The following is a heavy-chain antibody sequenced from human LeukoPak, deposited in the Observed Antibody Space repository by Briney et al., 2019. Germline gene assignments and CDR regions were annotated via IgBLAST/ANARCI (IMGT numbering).Heavy chain of an antibody. D-gene: IGHD1-1*01. Sequence: GSLRLSCAASGFTFDDYGMSWVRQAPGKGLEWVSGINWNGGSTGYADSVKGRFTISRDNAKNSLYLQMNSLRAEDTALYYCARRTLFYVAGTTEIAFDIWGQGTMVTVSS. V-gene: IGHV3-20*04. CDR2: INWNGGST. CDR1: GFTFDDYG. CDR3: ARRTLFYVAGTTEIAFDI. J-gene: IGHJ3*02.